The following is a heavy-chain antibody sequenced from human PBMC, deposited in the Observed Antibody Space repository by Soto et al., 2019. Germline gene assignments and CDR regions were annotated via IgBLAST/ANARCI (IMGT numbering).Heavy chain of an antibody. J-gene: IGHJ4*02. CDR1: GYTFTGYY. Sequence: ASVKVSCKASGYTFTGYYMHWVRQAPGQGLERMGWINPNSGGTNYAQKFQGRVTMTRDTSISTAYMELSRLRSDDTAVYYCARDYCSGGSCSRSLTHFDYWGQGTLVTVSS. V-gene: IGHV1-2*02. CDR3: ARDYCSGGSCSRSLTHFDY. D-gene: IGHD2-15*01. CDR2: INPNSGGT.